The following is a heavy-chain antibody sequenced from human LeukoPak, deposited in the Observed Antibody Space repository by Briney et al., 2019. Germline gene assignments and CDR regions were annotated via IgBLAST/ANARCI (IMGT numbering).Heavy chain of an antibody. Sequence: GASVKVSCKASGGTFSSYAISWVRQAPGQGLEWMGRIIPIFGTANYAQKFQGRVTITTDESTSTAYMELSSLRSEDTAVYYCARSTYGDYGYFDYWGQGTLVTVSS. CDR1: GGTFSSYA. CDR2: IIPIFGTA. V-gene: IGHV1-69*05. D-gene: IGHD4-17*01. J-gene: IGHJ4*02. CDR3: ARSTYGDYGYFDY.